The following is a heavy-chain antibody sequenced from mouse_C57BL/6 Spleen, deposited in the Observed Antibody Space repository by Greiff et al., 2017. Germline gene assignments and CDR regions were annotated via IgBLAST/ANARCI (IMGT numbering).Heavy chain of an antibody. Sequence: EVQLQQSGPELVKPGASVKISCKASGYTFTDYYMNWVKQSHGKSLEWIGDINPNNGGTSYNQKFKGKATLTVDKSSSTAYMELRSLTSEDSAFYYCARSRDGPTLACWGQGTLVTVSA. V-gene: IGHV1-26*01. J-gene: IGHJ3*01. D-gene: IGHD2-3*01. CDR3: ARSRDGPTLAC. CDR2: INPNNGGT. CDR1: GYTFTDYY.